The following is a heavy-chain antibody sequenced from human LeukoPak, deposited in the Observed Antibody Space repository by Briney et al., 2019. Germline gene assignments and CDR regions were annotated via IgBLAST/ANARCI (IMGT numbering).Heavy chain of an antibody. CDR3: ATGRKDEYYYDSSGSYYFDY. CDR1: GYTLTELS. Sequence: GASVKVSCKVSGYTLTELSMHWVRQAPGKGLEWMGGFDPEDGETIYAQKFQGRVTMTEDTSTDTAYMELSSLRSEDTAVYYCATGRKDEYYYDSSGSYYFDYWGQGTLVTVSS. J-gene: IGHJ4*02. V-gene: IGHV1-24*01. D-gene: IGHD3-22*01. CDR2: FDPEDGET.